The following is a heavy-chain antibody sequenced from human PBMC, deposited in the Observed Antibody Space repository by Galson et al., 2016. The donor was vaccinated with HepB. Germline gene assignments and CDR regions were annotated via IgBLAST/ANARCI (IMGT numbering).Heavy chain of an antibody. CDR3: AKPTNSDAFHI. V-gene: IGHV3-72*01. D-gene: IGHD5-12*01. J-gene: IGHJ3*02. CDR2: IRDKANKYTT. Sequence: WVGRIRDKANKYTTEYAASVEGRFSVSTDESKNSLYLQMNSLETEDTAVYYCAKPTNSDAFHIWGQGTMVTVSS.